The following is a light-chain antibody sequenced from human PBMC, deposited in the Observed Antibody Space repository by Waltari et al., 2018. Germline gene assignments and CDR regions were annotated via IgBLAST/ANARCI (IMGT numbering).Light chain of an antibody. CDR1: QSLVPVDGNTY. CDR3: MQGTRWPYT. Sequence: VMTQSPVSLSVTPGQAASISCKSSQSLVPVDGNTYLNWFHQRPGQSPRRLIYWVFNRDSGVPDRFSGSGSGTDFTLRISRVEAEDVGVYYCMQGTRWPYTFGQGTQLDIK. CDR2: WVF. J-gene: IGKJ2*01. V-gene: IGKV2-30*02.